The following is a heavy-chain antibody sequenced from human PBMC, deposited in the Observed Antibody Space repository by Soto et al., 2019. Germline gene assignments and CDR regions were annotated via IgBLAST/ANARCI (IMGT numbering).Heavy chain of an antibody. CDR3: AKFPVRPAASPDYFDY. J-gene: IGHJ4*02. V-gene: IGHV3-23*01. CDR2: ISGSGGST. CDR1: GFTFSSYA. D-gene: IGHD2-2*01. Sequence: EVQLLESGGGLVQPGGSLRLSCAASGFTFSSYAMSWVRQAPGKGLEWVSAISGSGGSTYYADSVKGRFTISRDNSKNTLYLQMNSLRAEDTAVYYCAKFPVRPAASPDYFDYWGQGTLVTVSS.